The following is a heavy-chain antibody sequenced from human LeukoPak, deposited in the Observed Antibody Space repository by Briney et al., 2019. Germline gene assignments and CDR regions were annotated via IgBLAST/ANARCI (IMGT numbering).Heavy chain of an antibody. D-gene: IGHD3-22*01. CDR1: GYSFTSYW. CDR2: IYPGDSDT. J-gene: IGHJ4*02. Sequence: GESLKISCKGSGYSFTSYWIGWVRQMPGKGLEWMEIIYPGDSDTRYSPSFQGQVTISADKSISTAYLQWSSLKASDTAMYYCARCVDYDSSGYDYWGQGTLVTVSS. CDR3: ARCVDYDSSGYDY. V-gene: IGHV5-51*01.